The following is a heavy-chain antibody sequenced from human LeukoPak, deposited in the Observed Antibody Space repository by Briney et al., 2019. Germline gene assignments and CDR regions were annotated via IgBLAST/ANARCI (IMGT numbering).Heavy chain of an antibody. CDR2: SNPNSCDT. V-gene: IGHV1-2*02. J-gene: IGHJ6*02. CDR3: ARVPGAMDV. Sequence: ASVKVSCKASGYTFTGYYMHWVRQAPGQGLEWMGWSNPNSCDTNYAQKFQGRVTMTMDTSISTAYMELSRLRADDTAVYYCARVPGAMDVWGQGTTVTVSS. CDR1: GYTFTGYY.